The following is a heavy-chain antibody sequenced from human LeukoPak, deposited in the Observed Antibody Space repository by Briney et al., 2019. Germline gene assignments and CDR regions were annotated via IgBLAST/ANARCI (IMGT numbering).Heavy chain of an antibody. CDR1: GFTFSSYG. CDR3: AFLRRGAFDY. Sequence: GGSLRLSCAASGFTFSSYGMHWVRQAPSKGLEWVAVISYDGSNKYYADSVKGRFTISRDNSKNTLYLQMNSLRAEDTAVYYCAFLRRGAFDYWGQGTLVTVSS. V-gene: IGHV3-30*03. D-gene: IGHD3-16*01. CDR2: ISYDGSNK. J-gene: IGHJ4*02.